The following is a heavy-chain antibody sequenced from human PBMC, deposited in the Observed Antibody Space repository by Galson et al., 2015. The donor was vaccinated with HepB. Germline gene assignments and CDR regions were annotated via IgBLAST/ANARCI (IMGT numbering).Heavy chain of an antibody. CDR2: ISYDGSNK. CDR3: VTYYDILTGYYVPRGAFDI. J-gene: IGHJ3*02. V-gene: IGHV3-30*04. Sequence: SLRLSCAASGFTFSSYAMHWVRQAPGKGLEWVAVISYDGSNKYYADSVKGRFTISGDNSKNTLYLQMNSLRAEDTAVYYCVTYYDILTGYYVPRGAFDIWGQGTMVTVSS. CDR1: GFTFSSYA. D-gene: IGHD3-9*01.